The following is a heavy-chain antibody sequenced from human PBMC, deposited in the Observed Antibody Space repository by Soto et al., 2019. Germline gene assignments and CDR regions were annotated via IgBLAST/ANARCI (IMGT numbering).Heavy chain of an antibody. J-gene: IGHJ5*02. V-gene: IGHV3-23*01. CDR2: INGGGIST. Sequence: PGRSLRLPCAASRFTLSNSGMAWVSYTPGKGLVWVSAINGGGISTYYADPVRGRFTSSRDQSKTTIYRQMDSLRVEDTALYYCTMARYLGWFLSGGGEWSWGRGTLVAVSS. CDR1: RFTLSNSG. CDR3: TMARYLGWFLSGGGEWS. D-gene: IGHD3-3*01.